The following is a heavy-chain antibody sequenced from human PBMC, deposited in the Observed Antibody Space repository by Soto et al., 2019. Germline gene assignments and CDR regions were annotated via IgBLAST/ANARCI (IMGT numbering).Heavy chain of an antibody. CDR1: GGSISNHY. J-gene: IGHJ4*02. V-gene: IGHV4-59*11. D-gene: IGHD5-12*01. CDR2: IYYSGST. Sequence: SETLSLTCTVSGGSISNHYWSWIRQPPGKGLEWIGNIYYSGSTNYNPSLKSRVTISVDTSKNQFSLKLSSVTAADTAVYYCARASDIVATRGSYYFDYWGQGTLVTVS. CDR3: ARASDIVATRGSYYFDY.